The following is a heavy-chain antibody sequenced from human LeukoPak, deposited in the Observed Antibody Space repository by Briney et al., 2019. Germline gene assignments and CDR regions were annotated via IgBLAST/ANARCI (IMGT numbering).Heavy chain of an antibody. Sequence: GGSLRLSCEVSGITFSIYWMTWVRPAPGKGLGWVGRIKSKADGGTTDYSAPVKGRFIISRDDSKNTLFLQMNSLKTEDTAMYYCSTDLGPAIDYWGQGTLVTVSS. CDR2: IKSKADGGTT. V-gene: IGHV3-15*01. CDR3: STDLGPAIDY. J-gene: IGHJ4*02. CDR1: GITFSIYW.